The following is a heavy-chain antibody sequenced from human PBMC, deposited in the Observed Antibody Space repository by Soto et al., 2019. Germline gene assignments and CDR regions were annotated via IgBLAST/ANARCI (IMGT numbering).Heavy chain of an antibody. CDR1: GGSISSRNW. V-gene: IGHV4-4*02. CDR2: IFHSGST. D-gene: IGHD4-17*01. J-gene: IGHJ4*02. CDR3: TYGDYSNDY. Sequence: SETLSLTCAVSGGSISSRNWWSWVRQPPGKGLEWIGEIFHSGSTNYNPSLKSRVTISVDKSKNQFSLKLSSVTAADTAMYYCTYGDYSNDYWGQGTPVTVSS.